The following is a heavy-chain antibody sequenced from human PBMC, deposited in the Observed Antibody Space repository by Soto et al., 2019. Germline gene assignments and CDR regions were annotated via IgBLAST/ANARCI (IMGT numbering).Heavy chain of an antibody. J-gene: IGHJ6*02. Sequence: GGSLRLSCAASGFTFSSYGMHWVRQAPGKGLEWVAVIWYDGSNKYYADSVKGRFTISRDNSKNTLYLQMNSLRAEDTAVYYCASSRLRYNWNYVDYYYYGMDVWGQGTTVTVSS. V-gene: IGHV3-33*01. CDR1: GFTFSSYG. CDR3: ASSRLRYNWNYVDYYYYGMDV. D-gene: IGHD1-7*01. CDR2: IWYDGSNK.